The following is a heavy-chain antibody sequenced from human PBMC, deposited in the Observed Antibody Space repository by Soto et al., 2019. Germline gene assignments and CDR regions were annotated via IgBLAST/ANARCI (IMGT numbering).Heavy chain of an antibody. D-gene: IGHD6-19*01. CDR2: VSGSGGTT. CDR1: GFTVSSSA. V-gene: IGHV3-23*01. CDR3: ARCTVDTIVTSGWCHYLDP. J-gene: IGHJ5*02. Sequence: ELQLLDSGGGLVQRGGSLRLSCAASGFTVSSSAMSWVRQAPGKGLEWVSAVSGSGGTTYYADSVRGRFTISRDNSKNTLYLQMNSLRAEDTAIYFCARCTVDTIVTSGWCHYLDPWGQGTLVTVSS.